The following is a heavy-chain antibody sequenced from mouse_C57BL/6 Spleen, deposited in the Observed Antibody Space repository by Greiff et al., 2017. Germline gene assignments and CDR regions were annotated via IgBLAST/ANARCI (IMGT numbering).Heavy chain of an antibody. CDR3: ARVCNSYVYYCMDY. CDR2: ICSGSSTI. CDR1: GSAFSDYG. D-gene: IGHD1-1*01. J-gene: IGHJ4*01. V-gene: IGHV5-17*01. Sequence: EVMLQESGAGLVKPGGSLKLSCTASGSAFSDYGMNWVRQAPEKGLEWVAYICSGSSTIYYAGTVKGRFTISIDNAKNTLSMQMTSLRSEDTAMYFCARVCNSYVYYCMDYWGQGTSVTVSS.